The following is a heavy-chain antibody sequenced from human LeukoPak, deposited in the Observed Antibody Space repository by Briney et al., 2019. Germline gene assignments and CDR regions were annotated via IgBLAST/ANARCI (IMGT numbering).Heavy chain of an antibody. D-gene: IGHD3-22*01. J-gene: IGHJ4*02. Sequence: GGSLRLSCAASGFSFSAYCMHWVRQAPGKGLVWVSRINNEGTGTDHADSVRGRFTISRVNVENTLYLQMNSLRAEDTAVYYCARDGDDSSGYYGDYWGQGTLVTVSS. CDR1: GFSFSAYC. V-gene: IGHV3-74*01. CDR2: INNEGTGT. CDR3: ARDGDDSSGYYGDY.